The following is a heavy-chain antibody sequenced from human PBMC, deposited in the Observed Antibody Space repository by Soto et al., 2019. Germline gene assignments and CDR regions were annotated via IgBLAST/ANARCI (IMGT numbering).Heavy chain of an antibody. CDR1: GFIFKSAW. J-gene: IGHJ4*02. Sequence: GGSLRLSCAGSGFIFKSAWMTWVRQAPGKGLEWVSGVSGSGGGPFYADSVKGRFTISRDNSRNTLYLQMNSLRAEDTAVYYCAKDVKYYYGSGSSFDYWGQGTQVTVSS. D-gene: IGHD3-10*01. V-gene: IGHV3-23*01. CDR2: VSGSGGGP. CDR3: AKDVKYYYGSGSSFDY.